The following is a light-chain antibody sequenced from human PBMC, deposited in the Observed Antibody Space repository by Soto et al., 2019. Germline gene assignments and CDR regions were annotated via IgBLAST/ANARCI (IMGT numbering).Light chain of an antibody. Sequence: QSVLTQPASVSGSPGQSITISCTGTSNDVGLYNYVSGYQQHPGKAPRLLIFEVTNRPSGISNRFSGSKSGNTASLTISGLQTEDESDYYCSSFSSNSTPYVFGTGTKLTVL. CDR1: SNDVGLYNY. J-gene: IGLJ1*01. V-gene: IGLV2-14*01. CDR2: EVT. CDR3: SSFSSNSTPYV.